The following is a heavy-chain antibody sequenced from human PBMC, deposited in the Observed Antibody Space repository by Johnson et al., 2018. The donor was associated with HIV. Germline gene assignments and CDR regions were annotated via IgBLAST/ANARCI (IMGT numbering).Heavy chain of an antibody. CDR3: PVDTEAFDI. Sequence: VQLVESGGGLVQPGGSLRLSCAASGFTVSSNYISWVRQAPGTGLEWVSVIYSGGSTYYADSVKGRFTISRDNSKNTLYLQMNSLRAEDTAVYYCPVDTEAFDIWGQGTMVTVSS. CDR1: GFTVSSNY. D-gene: IGHD1-14*01. CDR2: IYSGGST. J-gene: IGHJ3*02. V-gene: IGHV3-66*01.